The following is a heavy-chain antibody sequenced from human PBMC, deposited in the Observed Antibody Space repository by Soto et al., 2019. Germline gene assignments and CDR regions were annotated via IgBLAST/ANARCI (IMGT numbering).Heavy chain of an antibody. D-gene: IGHD4-17*01. CDR3: ARTTAVPNTLRSRHFFDY. J-gene: IGHJ4*02. V-gene: IGHV4-61*01. CDR1: GGSVSDKTYY. Sequence: SETLSLTCSVSGGSVSDKTYYWSWIRQPPGKRLEWIGYVYYSGTTNYNPSLKSRVTISVDLSKNRFSLRLSSVTTADTALYYCARTTAVPNTLRSRHFFDYWGQGTLVTVSS. CDR2: VYYSGTT.